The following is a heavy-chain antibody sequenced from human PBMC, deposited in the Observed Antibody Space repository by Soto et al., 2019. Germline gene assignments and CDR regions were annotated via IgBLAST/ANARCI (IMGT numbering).Heavy chain of an antibody. CDR3: ARVTMVRGVIRYYYYGMDV. CDR1: GYTFTSYG. Sequence: GASVKVSCKASGYTFTSYGISWVRQAPGQGLEWMGWISAYNGNTNYAQKLQGRVTMTTDTSTSTAYMELRSLRSDDTAVYYCARVTMVRGVIRYYYYGMDVWGQGTTVTVS. CDR2: ISAYNGNT. D-gene: IGHD3-10*01. V-gene: IGHV1-18*01. J-gene: IGHJ6*02.